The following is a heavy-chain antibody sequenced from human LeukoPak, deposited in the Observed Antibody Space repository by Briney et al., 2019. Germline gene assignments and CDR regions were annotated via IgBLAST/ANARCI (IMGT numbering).Heavy chain of an antibody. D-gene: IGHD3-9*01. V-gene: IGHV1-18*01. CDR3: ARDNDILTGYFLFPFDY. CDR2: ISAYNGNT. J-gene: IGHJ4*02. CDR1: GYTFTSYG. Sequence: ASVKVSCKASGYTFTSYGISWVRQAPGQGLEWMGWISAYNGNTNYAQKLQGRVTMTTDTSTSTAYMELRSLRSDDTAVYYCARDNDILTGYFLFPFDYWGQGTLVTVSS.